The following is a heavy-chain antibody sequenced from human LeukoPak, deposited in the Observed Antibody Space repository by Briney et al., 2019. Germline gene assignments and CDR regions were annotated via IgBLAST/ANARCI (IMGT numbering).Heavy chain of an antibody. J-gene: IGHJ6*04. Sequence: SETLSLTCADYGGSFSGYYWSWIRQPPGKGLKWIGEINHSGSTNYNPSLKSRVTISVDTSKNQFSLKLSSVTAAGTAVYYCGRSVRFSRVGVALGVLGKVTTVTVSS. V-gene: IGHV4-34*01. D-gene: IGHD3-16*01. CDR1: GGSFSGYY. CDR3: GRSVRFSRVGVALGV. CDR2: INHSGST.